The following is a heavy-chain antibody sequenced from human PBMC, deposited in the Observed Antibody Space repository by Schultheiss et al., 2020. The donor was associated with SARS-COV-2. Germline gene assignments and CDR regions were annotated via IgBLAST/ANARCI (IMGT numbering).Heavy chain of an antibody. V-gene: IGHV4-61*02. Sequence: SETLSLTCTVSGGSISSGSYYWSWIRQPAGKGLEWIGRIYTSGSTNYNPSLKSRVTISVDTSKNQFSLRLSSVTAADTAVYYCARDGAGVDGRWFGPWGQGTLVTVSS. CDR1: GGSISSGSYY. J-gene: IGHJ5*02. CDR2: IYTSGST. D-gene: IGHD2-15*01. CDR3: ARDGAGVDGRWFGP.